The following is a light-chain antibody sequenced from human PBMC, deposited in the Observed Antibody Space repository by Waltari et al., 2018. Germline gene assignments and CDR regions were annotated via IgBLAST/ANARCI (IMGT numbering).Light chain of an antibody. CDR2: WAS. CDR1: QSVFCSSDNKDY. CDR3: QQYCTSPPT. Sequence: DIVMTQSPDSLAVSLGERATTTCKSSQSVFCSSDNKDYLTWFQQKPGQPPRAVIYWASTREKGVPDRFSGSGSGTDFTLTINSLQAEDVAVYYCQQYCTSPPTFGQGTQVEIK. V-gene: IGKV4-1*01. J-gene: IGKJ2*01.